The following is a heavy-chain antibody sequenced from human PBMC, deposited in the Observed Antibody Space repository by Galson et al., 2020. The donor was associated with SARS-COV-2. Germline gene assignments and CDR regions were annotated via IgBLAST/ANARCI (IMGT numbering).Heavy chain of an antibody. CDR2: ISSSGKP. V-gene: IGHV4-30-4*01. D-gene: IGHD5-12*01. J-gene: IGHJ4*02. Sequence: SETLSLTCTVSGGFINSGHYYWTWIRQSPGRGLEWIGYISSSGKPYSNPSLKSRLIMSMDTSKNQFSLNLTSVTAADTAVYYCARDDEFSGYLAYWGQGALVTVSS. CDR3: ARDDEFSGYLAY. CDR1: GGFINSGHYY.